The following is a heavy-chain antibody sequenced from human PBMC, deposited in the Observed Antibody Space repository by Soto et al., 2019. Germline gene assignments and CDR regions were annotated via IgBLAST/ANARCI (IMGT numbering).Heavy chain of an antibody. CDR1: GGSISSYY. Sequence: SETLSLTCTVSGGSISSYYWSWIRQPPGKGLEWIGYIYYSGSTNYNPSLKSRVTISVDTSKNQFSLKLSSVTAADTAVYYCLAGYSSSWYYFDYWGQGTLVTVSS. CDR3: LAGYSSSWYYFDY. D-gene: IGHD6-13*01. V-gene: IGHV4-59*01. J-gene: IGHJ4*02. CDR2: IYYSGST.